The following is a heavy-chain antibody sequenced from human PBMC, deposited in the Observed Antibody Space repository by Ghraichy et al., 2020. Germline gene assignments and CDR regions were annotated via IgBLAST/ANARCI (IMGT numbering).Heavy chain of an antibody. J-gene: IGHJ3*02. CDR3: ARDSVGKWLFGGDAFDI. V-gene: IGHV3-30-3*01. CDR2: ISYDGSNK. Sequence: GSLRLSCAASGFTFSSYAMHWVRQAPGKGLEWVAVISYDGSNKYYADSVKGRFTISRDNSKNTLYLQMNSLRAEDTAVYYCARDSVGKWLFGGDAFDIWGQGTMVTVSS. D-gene: IGHD3-22*01. CDR1: GFTFSSYA.